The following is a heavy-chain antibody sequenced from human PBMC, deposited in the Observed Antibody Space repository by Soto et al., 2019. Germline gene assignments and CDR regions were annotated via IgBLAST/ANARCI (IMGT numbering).Heavy chain of an antibody. Sequence: GASVKVSCKTSGCTFSSYAISWVRQAPGQGLEWMGGIIPIFGTANYAQKFQGRVTITADESTSTAYMELSSLRSEDTAVYYCAAAGYSYGYYYYGMDVWGQGTTVTVSS. V-gene: IGHV1-69*13. D-gene: IGHD5-18*01. J-gene: IGHJ6*02. CDR2: IIPIFGTA. CDR1: GCTFSSYA. CDR3: AAAGYSYGYYYYGMDV.